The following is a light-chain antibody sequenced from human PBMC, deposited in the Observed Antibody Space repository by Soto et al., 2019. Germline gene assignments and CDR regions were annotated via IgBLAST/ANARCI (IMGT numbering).Light chain of an antibody. CDR3: QSYDSSLSGYV. J-gene: IGLJ1*01. CDR1: STDFENYNL. V-gene: IGLV2-14*02. Sequence: QSVLTQPASVSGSPGQSITISCTRSSTDFENYNLVSWYQHCPDKAPKLIIYEGTKRPSEISDRFSGSESDTSASLAITGLQAEDEADYYCQSYDSSLSGYVFGTGTKLTVL. CDR2: EGT.